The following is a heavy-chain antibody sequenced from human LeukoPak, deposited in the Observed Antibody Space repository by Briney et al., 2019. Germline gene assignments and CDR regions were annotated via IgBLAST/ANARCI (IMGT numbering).Heavy chain of an antibody. CDR1: GFTFSSYG. CDR2: ISYDGSNK. V-gene: IGHV3-30*03. CDR3: ARCGLVGYCSGASVVWAFDI. J-gene: IGHJ3*02. D-gene: IGHD2-15*01. Sequence: PGRSLRLSCAASGFTFSSYGMHWVRQAPGKGLEWVAVISYDGSNKYYADSVKGRFTISRDNSKNTLYLHMNSLRAEDTAVYYCARCGLVGYCSGASVVWAFDIWGQGTMVTVSS.